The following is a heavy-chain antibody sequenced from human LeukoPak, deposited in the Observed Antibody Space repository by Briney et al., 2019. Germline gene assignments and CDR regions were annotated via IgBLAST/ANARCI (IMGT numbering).Heavy chain of an antibody. D-gene: IGHD3-9*01. Sequence: ASVKVSCKTSGYTFTGYYIHWVRQAPGQGLEWMGWIDPNSGGRNFAQNFEGRVTMTKDRSLTTAYMELSSLRSEDTAVYYCAGGYFDWPYYFDYWGQGTLVTVSS. CDR1: GYTFTGYY. CDR2: IDPNSGGR. CDR3: AGGYFDWPYYFDY. J-gene: IGHJ4*02. V-gene: IGHV1-2*02.